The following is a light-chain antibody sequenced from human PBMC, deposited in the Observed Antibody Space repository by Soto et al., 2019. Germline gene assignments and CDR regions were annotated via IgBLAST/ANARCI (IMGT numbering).Light chain of an antibody. V-gene: IGLV2-11*01. CDR3: CSYAGNNNLWV. CDR1: NSDIGGYNY. J-gene: IGLJ3*02. CDR2: DVS. Sequence: QSALTQPRSVSGSPGQSVTISCTGTNSDIGGYNYVSWYQQHPGKAPKVMIYDVSRRPSGVPDRFSGSKSGNTASLTISGLQAEDEDDYYCCSYAGNNNLWVFGGGTKLTVL.